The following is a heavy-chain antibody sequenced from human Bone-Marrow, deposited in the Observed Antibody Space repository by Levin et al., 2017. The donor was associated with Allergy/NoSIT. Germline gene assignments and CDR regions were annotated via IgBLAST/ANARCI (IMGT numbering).Heavy chain of an antibody. V-gene: IGHV3-23*01. J-gene: IGHJ4*02. CDR1: GFTFHTSA. D-gene: IGHD3-22*01. CDR3: VKGSSGRFQEEDS. Sequence: PGESLKISCRASGFTFHTSAMTWVRQAPGKGLAWVSAIGGSGDITSYADSVKGRFTVSRDNSKNILFLQMDNLRVEDTAVFYCVKGSSGRFQEEDSWGQGTLLTVSS. CDR2: IGGSGDIT.